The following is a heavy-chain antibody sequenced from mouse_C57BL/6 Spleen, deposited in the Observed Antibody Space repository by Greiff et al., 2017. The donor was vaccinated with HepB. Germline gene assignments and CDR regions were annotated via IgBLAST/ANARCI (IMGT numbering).Heavy chain of an antibody. Sequence: EVQGVESGGGLVQPGGSLKLSCAASGFTFSSYGTSWVRQTPDKRLELVATINSNGGSTYYPDSVKGQFTISRDNAKNTLYLQMSSLKSEDTAMYYCARMARTINWGQGTTLTVSS. CDR3: ARMARTIN. CDR1: GFTFSSYG. V-gene: IGHV5-6-3*01. CDR2: INSNGGST. J-gene: IGHJ2*01.